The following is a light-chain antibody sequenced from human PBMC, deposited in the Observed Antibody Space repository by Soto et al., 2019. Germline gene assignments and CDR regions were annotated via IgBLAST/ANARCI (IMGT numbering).Light chain of an antibody. CDR2: AAT. J-gene: IGKJ4*01. CDR3: QKCKIAPFT. V-gene: IGKV1-27*01. Sequence: DIQMTQSPSSLSAFVGDTVTITCRASQDISSFLAWYQQKPGKVHKLLIFAATTLQSGVPSRFSGSGSGTDFTLTISSLQPEDGATYDCQKCKIAPFTFGRGTKVEMK. CDR1: QDISSF.